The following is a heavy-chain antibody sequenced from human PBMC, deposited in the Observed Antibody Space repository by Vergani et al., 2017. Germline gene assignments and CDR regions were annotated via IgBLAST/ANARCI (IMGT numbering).Heavy chain of an antibody. Sequence: QVQLVQSGAEVKKPGSSVKVSCKASGGTFSSYTISWVRQAPGQGLEWMGRIIPILGIANYAQKFQGRVTITADKSTSTAYMELSSLRSEDTAVYYCARAPDCSSTSGYSWDYYGMDVWGEGTTVTVSS. D-gene: IGHD2-2*01. CDR3: ARAPDCSSTSGYSWDYYGMDV. V-gene: IGHV1-69*02. CDR2: IIPILGIA. J-gene: IGHJ6*04. CDR1: GGTFSSYT.